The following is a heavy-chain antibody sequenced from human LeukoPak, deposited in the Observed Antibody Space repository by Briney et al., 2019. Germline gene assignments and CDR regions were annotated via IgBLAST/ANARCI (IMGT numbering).Heavy chain of an antibody. Sequence: GASLKISCKCSGYSFTNYWIGWVRQLPGKGLEWMGIIYPGDSDTRYSPSFQGQVTISADKSINTAYLQWSSLKASDTAMYYCARSTTVVAFNWFDLWGQGTLVTVSS. D-gene: IGHD4-23*01. CDR2: IYPGDSDT. J-gene: IGHJ5*02. CDR3: ARSTTVVAFNWFDL. CDR1: GYSFTNYW. V-gene: IGHV5-51*01.